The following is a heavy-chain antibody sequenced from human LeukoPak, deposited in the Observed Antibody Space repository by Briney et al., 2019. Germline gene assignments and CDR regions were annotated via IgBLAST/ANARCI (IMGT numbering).Heavy chain of an antibody. CDR2: ISAINGNT. J-gene: IGHJ3*02. CDR1: GYTFTSYG. CDR3: ARDVDSLWFGDLLESVTVFDI. D-gene: IGHD3-10*01. V-gene: IGHV1-18*01. Sequence: ASVKVSCKASGYTFTSYGISWVRQAPGQGLEWMGWISAINGNTNYPQKFQGRLTMTTDTSTSTAYMELRSLRSDDTAIYYCARDVDSLWFGDLLESVTVFDIWGQGTMVTVSS.